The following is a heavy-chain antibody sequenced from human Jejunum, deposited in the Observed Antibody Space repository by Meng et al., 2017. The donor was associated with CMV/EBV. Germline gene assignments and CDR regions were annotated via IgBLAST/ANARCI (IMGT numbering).Heavy chain of an antibody. CDR1: GFSFSDHH. D-gene: IGHD1-26*01. V-gene: IGHV3-72*01. CDR3: ARSPVGAPPFDY. J-gene: IGHJ4*02. CDR2: IRNKANSYTT. Sequence: EVQLVESGGGLVQPGGSLRLSXAGSGFSFSDHHMDWVRQAPGKGLEWVGRIRNKANSYTTEYAASVKGRFTISRDDSKNSLYLQMNSLKTEDTAVYYCARSPVGAPPFDYWGQGTLVTVSS.